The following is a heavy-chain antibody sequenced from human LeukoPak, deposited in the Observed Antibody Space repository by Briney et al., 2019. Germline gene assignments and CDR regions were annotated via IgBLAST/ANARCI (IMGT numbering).Heavy chain of an antibody. CDR3: ARVDRIVGATGPFDY. D-gene: IGHD1-26*01. CDR1: GFTFSSYW. Sequence: GGSLRLSCAASGFTFSSYWMHWVRQAPGKGLVWVSRINSDGSSTSYADSVKGRFTISRDNAKNTLYLQMNSLRAEDTAVYYCARVDRIVGATGPFDYWGQGTLVTVSS. V-gene: IGHV3-74*01. J-gene: IGHJ4*02. CDR2: INSDGSST.